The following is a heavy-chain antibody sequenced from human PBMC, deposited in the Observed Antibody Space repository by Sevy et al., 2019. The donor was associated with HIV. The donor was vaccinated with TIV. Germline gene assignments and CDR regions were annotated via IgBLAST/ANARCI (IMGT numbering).Heavy chain of an antibody. CDR3: AREPYSSVSRVWFDP. D-gene: IGHD6-19*01. V-gene: IGHV1-69*13. Sequence: ASVKVSCKASGGTFSSYAISWVRQAPGQGLEWMGGIIPIFGTANYAQKFQGRVTITADESTSTAYMELSSLRSEDTAVYYCAREPYSSVSRVWFDPWGQGTLVTVSS. CDR2: IIPIFGTA. CDR1: GGTFSSYA. J-gene: IGHJ5*02.